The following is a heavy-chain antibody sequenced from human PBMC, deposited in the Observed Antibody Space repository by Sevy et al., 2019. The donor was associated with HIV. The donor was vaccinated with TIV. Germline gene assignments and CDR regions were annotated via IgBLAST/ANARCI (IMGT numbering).Heavy chain of an antibody. CDR2: ISSSSSTI. V-gene: IGHV3-48*02. CDR1: GFTFSSYS. CDR3: ARDRIAVAGTVSDY. D-gene: IGHD6-19*01. J-gene: IGHJ4*02. Sequence: GGSLRLSCAASGFTFSSYSMNWVRQAPGKGLEWVSYISSSSSTIYYEDSVKGRFTISRDNAKNSLYLQMNSLRDEDTAVYYCARDRIAVAGTVSDYWGQGTLVTVSS.